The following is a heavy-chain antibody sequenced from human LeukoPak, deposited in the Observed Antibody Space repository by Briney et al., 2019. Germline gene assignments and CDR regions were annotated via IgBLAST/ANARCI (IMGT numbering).Heavy chain of an antibody. CDR2: ISSTGST. J-gene: IGHJ5*02. Sequence: PSQTPSLTCTVSGGSISSGGHYWSWIRQPAGKGLEYLGRISSTGSTNYNPSLRSRVTISADTSKNHFSLKLTSVTAADTAVYYCARVCSNYFGVNWFDPWGQGTLVTVSS. D-gene: IGHD4-11*01. CDR1: GGSISSGGHY. CDR3: ARVCSNYFGVNWFDP. V-gene: IGHV4-61*02.